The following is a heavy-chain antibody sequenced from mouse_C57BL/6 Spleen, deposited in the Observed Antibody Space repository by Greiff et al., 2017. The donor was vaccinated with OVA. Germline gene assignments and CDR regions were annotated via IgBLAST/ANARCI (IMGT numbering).Heavy chain of an antibody. D-gene: IGHD2-1*01. CDR1: GYTFTDYY. J-gene: IGHJ4*01. CDR3: ASVLIYGKRAMDY. Sequence: EVQLQQSGPELVKPGASVKISCKASGYTFTDYYMNWVKQSHGKSLEWIGDINPNNGGTSYNQKFKGKATLTVDKSSSTAYMELRSLTSEDSAVYYCASVLIYGKRAMDYWGQGTSVTVSS. CDR2: INPNNGGT. V-gene: IGHV1-26*01.